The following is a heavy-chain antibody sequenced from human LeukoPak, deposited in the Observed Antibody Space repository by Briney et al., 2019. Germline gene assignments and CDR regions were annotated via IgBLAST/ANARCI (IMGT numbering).Heavy chain of an antibody. V-gene: IGHV5-51*01. CDR1: GYSFVSCW. D-gene: IGHD1-26*01. Sequence: GESLKISCKGSGYSFVSCWIGWVRQMPGKGLEWMGIIYPGDSDTRYSPSFQGQVTITADKSISTAYLQRSSLKASDTAMYYCARLEYSGSYQGAFDYWGQGTLVTVSS. CDR2: IYPGDSDT. J-gene: IGHJ4*02. CDR3: ARLEYSGSYQGAFDY.